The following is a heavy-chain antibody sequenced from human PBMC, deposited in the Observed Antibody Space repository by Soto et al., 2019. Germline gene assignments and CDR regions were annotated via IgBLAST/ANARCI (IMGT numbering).Heavy chain of an antibody. Sequence: EVQLLESGGSLVQPGGSLRLSCAASGFTFSSYGMSWVRQAPEKGLEWVGRIKSKTDGGTTDYAAPVKGRFTISRDDSKNTLYLQMNSLKTEDTAVYYCTTGGCSSTSCYSYYYYGMDVWGQGTTVTVSS. CDR2: IKSKTDGGTT. V-gene: IGHV3-15*01. CDR1: GFTFSSYG. CDR3: TTGGCSSTSCYSYYYYGMDV. D-gene: IGHD2-2*01. J-gene: IGHJ6*02.